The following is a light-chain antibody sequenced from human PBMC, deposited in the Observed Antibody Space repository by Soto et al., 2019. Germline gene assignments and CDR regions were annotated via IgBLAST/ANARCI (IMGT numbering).Light chain of an antibody. V-gene: IGKV1-5*01. Sequence: DIQVTQSPSTLSGSVGDRVTITCRASQTISSWLAWYQQRPGKVPKLLIYAASTLQSGVPSRFSGSGSGTDFTLTISSLQPEDFATYYCLLDFRYFWAFGQGTKVDIK. CDR3: LLDFRYFWA. CDR2: AAS. CDR1: QTISSW. J-gene: IGKJ1*01.